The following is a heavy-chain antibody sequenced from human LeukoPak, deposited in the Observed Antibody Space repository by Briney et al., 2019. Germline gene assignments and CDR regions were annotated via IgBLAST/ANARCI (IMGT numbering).Heavy chain of an antibody. J-gene: IGHJ4*02. CDR2: INPFFGTV. D-gene: IGHD1-26*01. CDR1: GATFTSYA. Sequence: SVKLSCTASGATFTSYAISWVRQSPGQGLEWWGGINPFFGTVNYAQKFHARVTITADKSTSTAYMELSSLRSEDTAVYYCATVPIVGATTGFDYWGQETLVTVSS. CDR3: ATVPIVGATTGFDY. V-gene: IGHV1-69*06.